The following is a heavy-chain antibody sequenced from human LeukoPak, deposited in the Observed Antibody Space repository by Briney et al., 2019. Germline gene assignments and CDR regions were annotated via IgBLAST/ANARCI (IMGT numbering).Heavy chain of an antibody. V-gene: IGHV4-31*03. J-gene: IGHJ5*02. CDR1: GGSISSGGYY. CDR2: IYYSGST. CDR3: ARGSLSEFDP. D-gene: IGHD1-26*01. Sequence: SQTLSLTCTVSGGSISSGGYYWSWIRQHPGKGLEWIGYIYYSGSTYYNPSLKSRVTISVDTSKNQFSLKLSSVTAADTAVYYCARGSLSEFDPWGQGTLVIVSS.